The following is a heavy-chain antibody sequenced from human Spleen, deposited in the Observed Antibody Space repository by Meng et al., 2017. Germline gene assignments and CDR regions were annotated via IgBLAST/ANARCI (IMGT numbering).Heavy chain of an antibody. D-gene: IGHD3-10*01. J-gene: IGHJ4*02. Sequence: QAQLPQSGAEVKKPGASVWVSCKASDYTSASYGISWFRQAPGQGLEWMGWFVSNADTYPAQKFQGRVTMTRDTHTSTDFMELRSLRFDGTAVYYCARGTPGRSYSDYWGQGTLVTVSS. CDR3: ARGTPGRSYSDY. CDR1: DYTSASYG. V-gene: IGHV1-18*01. CDR2: FVSNADT.